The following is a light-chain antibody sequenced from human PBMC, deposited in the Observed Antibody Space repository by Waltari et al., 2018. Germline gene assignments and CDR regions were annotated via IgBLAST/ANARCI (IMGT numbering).Light chain of an antibody. CDR2: CAS. CDR3: QQSYTQPWT. J-gene: IGKJ1*01. Sequence: DIQMTQSPSSLSASVGDRVTIPCRASQNIREHLNWYQQKPGRAPNGLIVCASRFVSGVPTRFNGNGSRADFTLTISSLQAADSATYWCQQSYTQPWTFGQGTKVEIK. V-gene: IGKV1-39*01. CDR1: QNIREH.